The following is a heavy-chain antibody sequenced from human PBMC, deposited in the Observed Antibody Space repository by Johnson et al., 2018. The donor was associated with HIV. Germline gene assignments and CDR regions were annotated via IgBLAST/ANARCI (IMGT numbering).Heavy chain of an antibody. D-gene: IGHD6-19*01. Sequence: VQLVESGGGLVKPGGSLRLSCASSGFTFSNAWMSWVRQAPGKGLEWVGRIKSKTDGGTTDYAAPVKGRFTISRDDSKNTLYLQMNSMKTEDTAVYYCTTDRGGEIAVAGPDALDIGGQGTMVTVSS. CDR3: TTDRGGEIAVAGPDALDI. CDR2: IKSKTDGGTT. J-gene: IGHJ3*02. V-gene: IGHV3-15*01. CDR1: GFTFSNAW.